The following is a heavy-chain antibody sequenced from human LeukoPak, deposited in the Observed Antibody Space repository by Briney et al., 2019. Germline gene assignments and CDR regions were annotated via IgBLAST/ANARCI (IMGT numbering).Heavy chain of an antibody. D-gene: IGHD3-9*01. CDR1: GGSISSGGYY. J-gene: IGHJ6*02. CDR3: ARGVLRYHYGMDV. CDR2: IYYSGST. V-gene: IGHV4-31*03. Sequence: PSETLSLTCTVSGGSISSGGYYWSWIRQHPGKGLEWIGYIYYSGSTYYNPSLKSRVTISVDTSKNQFSLKLSSVTAADTAVYYCARGVLRYHYGMDVWGQGTTVTVSS.